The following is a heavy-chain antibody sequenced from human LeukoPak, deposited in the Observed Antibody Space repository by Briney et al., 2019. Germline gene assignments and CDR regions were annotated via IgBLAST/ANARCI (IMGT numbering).Heavy chain of an antibody. D-gene: IGHD2-2*01. CDR2: INSNGGSR. CDR1: GFTFDDYG. V-gene: IGHV3-20*04. J-gene: IGHJ4*02. CDR3: ARDMDAYAIFDY. Sequence: GGSLRLSCAASGFTFDDYGMSWVRQAPGKGLEWVSGINSNGGSRSYVDSVKGRFTISRDNAKNSVYLQMSSLRAEDTALYYCARDMDAYAIFDYWGQGTLVTVSS.